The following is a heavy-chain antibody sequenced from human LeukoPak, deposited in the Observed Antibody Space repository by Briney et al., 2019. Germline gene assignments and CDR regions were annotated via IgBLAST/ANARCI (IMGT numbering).Heavy chain of an antibody. D-gene: IGHD3-22*01. CDR3: ALQYYDSSGYYTPLTH. CDR2: IDPSDSYT. Sequence: GESLKISFNASGYSFTSYWISWVRQMPGKGLEWMGRIDPSDSYTNYSPSFQGHVTISADKSISTAYLQWSSLKASDTAMYYCALQYYDSSGYYTPLTHWGQGTLVTVSS. CDR1: GYSFTSYW. J-gene: IGHJ4*02. V-gene: IGHV5-10-1*01.